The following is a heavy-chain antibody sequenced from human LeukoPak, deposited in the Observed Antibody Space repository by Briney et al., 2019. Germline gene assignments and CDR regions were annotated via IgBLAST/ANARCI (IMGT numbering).Heavy chain of an antibody. CDR3: ARGGGYSSGWFYYFDY. CDR1: GFTFSSYG. V-gene: IGHV3-30*02. J-gene: IGHJ4*02. Sequence: PGGSLRLSCAASGFTFSSYGMQWVRQAPGKGLEGVAFIRSDGSDVLNADSVKGRFTISRDNSKNSLYLQMNSLRAEDTAVYYCARGGGYSSGWFYYFDYWGQGTLVTVSS. D-gene: IGHD6-19*01. CDR2: IRSDGSDV.